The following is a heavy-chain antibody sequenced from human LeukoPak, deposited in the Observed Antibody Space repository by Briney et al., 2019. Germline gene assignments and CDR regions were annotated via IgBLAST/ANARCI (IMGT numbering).Heavy chain of an antibody. V-gene: IGHV4-34*01. D-gene: IGHD3-16*02. CDR2: INHSGST. CDR3: ARSPSTELYPFDY. Sequence: SETLSLTCAVYGGSFSGYYWSWIRQPPGKGLEWIGEINHSGSTNYNPSLKSRVTISVDTSKNQFSLKLSSVTAADTAVYYCARSPSTELYPFDYWGQGTLVTVSS. CDR1: GGSFSGYY. J-gene: IGHJ4*02.